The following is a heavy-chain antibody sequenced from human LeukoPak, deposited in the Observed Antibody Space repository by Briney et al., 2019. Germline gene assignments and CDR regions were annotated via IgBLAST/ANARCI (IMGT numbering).Heavy chain of an antibody. CDR2: INHSGST. V-gene: IGHV4-34*01. CDR1: DGSFSSYY. CDR3: ARDFYTGKYYDILTGSAKHP. J-gene: IGHJ5*02. Sequence: SETLSLTCGVYDGSFSSYYWSWIRQPPGKGLEWIGEINHSGSTNYNPSLKSRVTISVDTSKNQFSLKLSSVTAADTAVYYCARDFYTGKYYDILTGSAKHPWGQGTLVTVSS. D-gene: IGHD3-9*01.